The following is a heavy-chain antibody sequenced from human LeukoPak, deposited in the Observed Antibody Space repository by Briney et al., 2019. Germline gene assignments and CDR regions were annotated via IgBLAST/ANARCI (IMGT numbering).Heavy chain of an antibody. J-gene: IGHJ4*02. D-gene: IGHD3-3*01. Sequence: ASVKVSCKASGGTFSSYAISWVRQAPGQGLEWMGGIIPIFGTANYAQKFQGRVTITADESTSTAYMELSSLRSEDTAVYYCARDVSQYYDFWSGSNWRQGTLVTVSS. V-gene: IGHV1-69*13. CDR2: IIPIFGTA. CDR3: ARDVSQYYDFWSGSN. CDR1: GGTFSSYA.